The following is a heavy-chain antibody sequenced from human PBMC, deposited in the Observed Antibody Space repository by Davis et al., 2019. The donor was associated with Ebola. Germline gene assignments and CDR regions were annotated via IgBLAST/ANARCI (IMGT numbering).Heavy chain of an antibody. CDR3: ARGCITMVRGRSNWFDP. CDR1: GGSFSGYY. D-gene: IGHD3-10*01. CDR2: INHSGST. J-gene: IGHJ5*02. V-gene: IGHV4-34*01. Sequence: PSETLSLTCAVYGGSFSGYYWTWIRQPPGKGLEWIGEINHSGSTNYNPSLKSRVTISVNTSKNQFSLKLSSVTAADTAVYYCARGCITMVRGRSNWFDPWGQGTLVTVSS.